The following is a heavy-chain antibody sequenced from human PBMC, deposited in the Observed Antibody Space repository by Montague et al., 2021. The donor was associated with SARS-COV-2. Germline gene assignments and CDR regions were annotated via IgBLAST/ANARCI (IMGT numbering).Heavy chain of an antibody. CDR3: AREGRTTDYDILTGYYYYYYMDV. V-gene: IGHV4-61*02. J-gene: IGHJ6*03. CDR1: GGSISSGSYY. CDR2: IYTSGST. D-gene: IGHD3-9*01. Sequence: TLSLTCTVSGGSISSGSYYWSWIRQPAGKGLEWIGRIYTSGSTNYNPSLKGRVTISVDTSKNQFSLKLSSVTAADTAVYYCAREGRTTDYDILTGYYYYYYMDVWGKGTTVTVSS.